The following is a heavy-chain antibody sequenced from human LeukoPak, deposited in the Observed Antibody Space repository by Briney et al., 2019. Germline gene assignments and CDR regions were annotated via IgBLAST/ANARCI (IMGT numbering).Heavy chain of an antibody. J-gene: IGHJ4*02. V-gene: IGHV3-30*18. D-gene: IGHD2-15*01. CDR1: GFTFSSYG. CDR3: AKAYCSGASCPADY. CDR2: MSYDGSKK. Sequence: GGSLRLSCVASGFTFSSYGMHWVRQAPGKGLEWVAVMSYDGSKKYCADSVEGRFTISRDSSKNTLYLHMNSLRPEDTAVYYCAKAYCSGASCPADYWGQGTLVTVSS.